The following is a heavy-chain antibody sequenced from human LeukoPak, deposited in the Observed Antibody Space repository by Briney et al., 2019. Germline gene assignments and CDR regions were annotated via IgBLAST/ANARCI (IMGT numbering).Heavy chain of an antibody. CDR2: INPNSGGT. CDR3: ARGRAGDYFDS. Sequence: GASVKVSCKASGYTFPDYFMHWVRQAPGQGLEWMGWINPNSGGTSYEQKFQGRVTMTRDTSVTTVYMDLGRLRSDDTAVYYCARGRAGDYFDSWGQGTLVTVSS. CDR1: GYTFPDYF. V-gene: IGHV1-2*02. J-gene: IGHJ4*02.